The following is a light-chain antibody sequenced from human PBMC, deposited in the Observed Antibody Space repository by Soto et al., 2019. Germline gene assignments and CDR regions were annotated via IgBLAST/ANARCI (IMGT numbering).Light chain of an antibody. CDR1: SSDVGTNNL. CDR3: CSYAGSSTFGV. Sequence: QSALTQPASVSGSPGQSITISCTGNSSDVGTNNLVSWYQQHPGKAPKLMIYEGSTRPSGVSNRFSGSKSGNTASLTISGLQAEDEADYYCCSYAGSSTFGVFGGGTKLTVL. V-gene: IGLV2-23*03. J-gene: IGLJ2*01. CDR2: EGS.